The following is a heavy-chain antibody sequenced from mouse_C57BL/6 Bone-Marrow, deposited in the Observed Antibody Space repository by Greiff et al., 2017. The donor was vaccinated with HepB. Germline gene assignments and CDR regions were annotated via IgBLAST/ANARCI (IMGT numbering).Heavy chain of an antibody. CDR1: GFSLTSYG. V-gene: IGHV2-2*02. J-gene: IGHJ2*01. Sequence: VQLVESGPGLVQPSQSLSITCTVSGFSLTSYGVHWVRQAPGKGLEWLGVIWSGGSTDYNAAFISRLSISKENSESQVFFKMNSLQANHTAIYYYARDGAYYINYPYYFDYGGQGTTLTVSS. D-gene: IGHD2-5*01. CDR2: IWSGGST. CDR3: ARDGAYYINYPYYFDY.